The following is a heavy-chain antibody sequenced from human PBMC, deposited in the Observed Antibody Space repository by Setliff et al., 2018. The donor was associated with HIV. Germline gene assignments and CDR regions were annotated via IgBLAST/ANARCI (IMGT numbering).Heavy chain of an antibody. D-gene: IGHD3-3*01. Sequence: SETLSLTCTVSGGSIRATSYYWGWIRQPPGKGLEWIGSIYYSGSTKYNPSLKSRVTISLDMSKNQFSLKLNSVTAADTAMYYCARLGYYNFWSGYWTDYWGHGTLVTVSS. CDR3: ARLGYYNFWSGYWTDY. CDR1: GGSIRATSYY. J-gene: IGHJ4*01. V-gene: IGHV4-39*01. CDR2: IYYSGST.